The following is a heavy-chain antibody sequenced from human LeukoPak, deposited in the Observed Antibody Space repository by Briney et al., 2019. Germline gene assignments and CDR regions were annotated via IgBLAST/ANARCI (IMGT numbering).Heavy chain of an antibody. CDR1: GFALSSHW. CDR2: VNRDGSET. CDR3: ARNNGMDV. J-gene: IGHJ6*02. Sequence: GGSLRLSCAASGFALSSHWMTWVRQVPGRGPEWVANVNRDGSETYYLDSVKGRFTISKDNAKNSLYLQINSLRAEDTALYHCARNNGMDVWGQGTTVIVSS. V-gene: IGHV3-7*03.